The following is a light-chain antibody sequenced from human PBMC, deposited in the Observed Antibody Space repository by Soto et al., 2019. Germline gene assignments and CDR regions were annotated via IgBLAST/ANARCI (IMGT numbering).Light chain of an antibody. CDR2: DVG. V-gene: IGLV2-14*03. J-gene: IGLJ1*01. CDR1: SSDVGGYNS. Sequence: QSVLPQPASGSGSPGQSITISCTGTSSDVGGYNSVSWYQHHPGKAPQLIIYDVGDRPSGVSYRFSGSKSGNTASLTISGLQAFDEADYYCSSYTSSSTNVFGTGTKLTVL. CDR3: SSYTSSSTNV.